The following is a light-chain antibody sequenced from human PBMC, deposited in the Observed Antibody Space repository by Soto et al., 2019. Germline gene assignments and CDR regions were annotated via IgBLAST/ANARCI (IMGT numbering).Light chain of an antibody. CDR3: QQSYSTPRT. V-gene: IGKV1-39*01. CDR2: DAS. Sequence: DIQMTQSPSSLSVSVGDRVAITCQASQDIGKNLNWYQQKPGKAPKLLIYDASNLETGVPSRFSGSGSGTDFTLTISSLQPEDFATYYCQQSYSTPRTFGQGTKVDIK. CDR1: QDIGKN. J-gene: IGKJ1*01.